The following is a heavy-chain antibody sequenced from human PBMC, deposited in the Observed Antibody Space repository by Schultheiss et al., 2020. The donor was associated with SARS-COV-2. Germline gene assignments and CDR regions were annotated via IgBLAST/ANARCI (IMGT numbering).Heavy chain of an antibody. D-gene: IGHD3-10*01. CDR3: ARTIRGSDAFDI. V-gene: IGHV4-34*01. J-gene: IGHJ3*02. CDR1: GGSISSYY. CDR2: INHSGST. Sequence: SETLSLTCTVSGGSISSYYWSWIRQPPGKGLEWIGEINHSGSTNYNPSLKSRVTISVDTSKNQFSLKLSSVTAADTAVYYCARTIRGSDAFDIWGQGTMVTVSS.